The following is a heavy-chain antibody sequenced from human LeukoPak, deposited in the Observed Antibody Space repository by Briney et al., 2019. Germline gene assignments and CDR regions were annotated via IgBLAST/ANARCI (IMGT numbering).Heavy chain of an antibody. Sequence: GGSLRLSCAASGFTFSSYAMSWVRQAPGKGLEWVSSISGSGYSTYYADSVKGRFTISRDNSKNTLYLQMSSLRAEDTAVYYCAKDLTTVTTGDYWGQGTLVTVSS. J-gene: IGHJ4*02. CDR2: ISGSGYST. V-gene: IGHV3-23*01. CDR1: GFTFSSYA. CDR3: AKDLTTVTTGDY. D-gene: IGHD4-17*01.